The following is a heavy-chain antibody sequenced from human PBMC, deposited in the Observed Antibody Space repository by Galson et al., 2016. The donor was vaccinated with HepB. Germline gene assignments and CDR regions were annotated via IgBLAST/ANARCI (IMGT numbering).Heavy chain of an antibody. D-gene: IGHD6-19*01. CDR2: ISGGSSHM. J-gene: IGHJ4*02. Sequence: SLRLSCADSAFTFSSYTMTWVRQAPGKGLEWLSSISGGSSHMFYADSVKGRFTISRDNTKNSLYLQMDSLRAEDTAIYYCARGSGYTSAWYPGGIRYWGQGTPVTVSS. CDR1: AFTFSSYT. CDR3: ARGSGYTSAWYPGGIRY. V-gene: IGHV3-21*01.